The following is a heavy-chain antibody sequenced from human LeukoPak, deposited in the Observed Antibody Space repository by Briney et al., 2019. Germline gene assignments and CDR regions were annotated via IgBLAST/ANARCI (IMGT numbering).Heavy chain of an antibody. V-gene: IGHV3-23*01. CDR3: ARGIFPIYYDSSGHPLGY. Sequence: GGSLRLSCAASGFTFSSYAMSWVRQAPGKGLEWVSAISGSGGSTYYADSVKCRFTISRDNSKNTLYLQMNSLRAEDTAVYYCARGIFPIYYDSSGHPLGYWGQGTLVTVSS. CDR2: ISGSGGST. CDR1: GFTFSSYA. D-gene: IGHD3-22*01. J-gene: IGHJ4*02.